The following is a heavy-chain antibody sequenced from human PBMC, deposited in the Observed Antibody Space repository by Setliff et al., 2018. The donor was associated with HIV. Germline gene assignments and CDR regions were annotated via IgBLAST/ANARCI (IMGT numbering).Heavy chain of an antibody. J-gene: IGHJ6*02. V-gene: IGHV5-51*01. Sequence: GESLKIPCKGSGYSFSSYWIGWVRQKPGKGLEWMGIIHPGDSNIKYSPSFRGQVTISTDKSISIAYLQWSSLKASDTAMYYCASSITVAAGRSHYYYAMDVWGQGTTVTVSS. CDR1: GYSFSSYW. CDR3: ASSITVAAGRSHYYYAMDV. CDR2: IHPGDSNI. D-gene: IGHD1-20*01.